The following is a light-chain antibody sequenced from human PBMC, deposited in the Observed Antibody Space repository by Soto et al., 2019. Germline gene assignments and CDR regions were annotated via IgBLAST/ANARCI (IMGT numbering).Light chain of an antibody. Sequence: ETVLTQSPGTLSLSPGERAALSCRASQSVSSSYLAWYQQKPGQAPRLLIYGASSRATGIPDRFSGSGSGTDFTLTISRLEPDDFAVYYSQQYGSSPTWTFGQGTKV. CDR3: QQYGSSPTWT. V-gene: IGKV3-20*01. CDR1: QSVSSSY. CDR2: GAS. J-gene: IGKJ1*01.